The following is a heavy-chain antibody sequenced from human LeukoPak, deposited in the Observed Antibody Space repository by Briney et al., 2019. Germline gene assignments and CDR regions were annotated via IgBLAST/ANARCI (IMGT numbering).Heavy chain of an antibody. CDR3: TRLQGSSGGFRMDV. J-gene: IGHJ6*04. CDR1: GFTFSGSA. CDR2: IRSKANSYAT. D-gene: IGHD2-15*01. Sequence: PGGSLKLSCAASGFTFSGSAMHWVRQASGKGLEWVGRIRSKANSYATEYAASVKGRYTISRDDSKNTAYLQMNSLKTEDTAVYYCTRLQGSSGGFRMDVWGKGTTVTVSS. V-gene: IGHV3-73*01.